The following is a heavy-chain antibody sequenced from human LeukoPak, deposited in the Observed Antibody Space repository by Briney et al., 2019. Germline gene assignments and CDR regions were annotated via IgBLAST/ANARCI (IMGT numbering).Heavy chain of an antibody. CDR3: ARDRGLGIAATDYYFDY. D-gene: IGHD6-25*01. Sequence: GASVEVSCKASGYTFTSYDINWVRQAPGQGLEWMGWISTNNGNTIHAQNLQGRVTMTTDTSTTTAYMELRSLRSDDTAVYFCARDRGLGIAATDYYFDYWGQGTLVTVSS. CDR1: GYTFTSYD. V-gene: IGHV1-18*01. CDR2: ISTNNGNT. J-gene: IGHJ4*02.